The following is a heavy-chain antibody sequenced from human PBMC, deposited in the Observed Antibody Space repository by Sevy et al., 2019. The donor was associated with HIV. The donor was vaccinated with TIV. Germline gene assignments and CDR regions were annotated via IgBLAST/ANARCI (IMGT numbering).Heavy chain of an antibody. CDR1: GGSISSYY. J-gene: IGHJ5*01. Sequence: SETLSLTCTVSGGSISSYYWSWIRQPPGKGLEWIGYIYYSGSTNYNPSLKTRVTISVDASKNQFSLKLSSVTAADTAVYYCVRDESRAGLSPHWFDSWGQGTQVTVSS. D-gene: IGHD3-16*02. V-gene: IGHV4-59*13. CDR2: IYYSGST. CDR3: VRDESRAGLSPHWFDS.